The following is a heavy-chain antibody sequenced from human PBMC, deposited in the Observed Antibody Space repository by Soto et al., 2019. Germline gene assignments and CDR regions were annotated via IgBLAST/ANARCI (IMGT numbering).Heavy chain of an antibody. CDR3: ARTSSWLPFDY. J-gene: IGHJ4*02. V-gene: IGHV4-4*07. CDR1: GGSISSYY. CDR2: IYTTGST. Sequence: ETLSLTCTVSGGSISSYYWSWIRQPAGKGLEWIGRIYTTGSTNYNPSLKSRVTMSVDTSKNQFSLKLSSVTAADTAVYFCARTSSWLPFDYWGQGTLVTVSS. D-gene: IGHD6-13*01.